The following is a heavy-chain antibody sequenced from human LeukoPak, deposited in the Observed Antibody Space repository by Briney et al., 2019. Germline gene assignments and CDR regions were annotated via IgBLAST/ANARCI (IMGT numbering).Heavy chain of an antibody. CDR1: GGSINSNSRH. CDR3: ARRGDILTDYAFDY. V-gene: IGHV4-39*01. Sequence: PSETLSLTCSVSGGSINSNSRHWDWIRQAPGKGLEWIGNIYYSGTTSYNPSLKSRVTISVDTSKNQFSLRLSSVTAADTAVYYCARRGDILTDYAFDYWGQGTLVTVSS. CDR2: IYYSGTT. J-gene: IGHJ4*02. D-gene: IGHD3-9*01.